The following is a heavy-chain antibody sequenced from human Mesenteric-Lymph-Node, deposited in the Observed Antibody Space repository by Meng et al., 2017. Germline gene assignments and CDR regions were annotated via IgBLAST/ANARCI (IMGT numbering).Heavy chain of an antibody. D-gene: IGHD2-2*01. CDR2: INPNSGGT. CDR3: AREGCSSTSCYARSTSNWFDP. CDR1: GFTFSSYA. J-gene: IGHJ5*02. Sequence: GESLKISCAASGFTFSSYAMHWVRQAPGQGLEWMGRINPNSGGTNYAQKFQGRVTMTRDTSISTAYMELSRLRSDDTAVYYCAREGCSSTSCYARSTSNWFDPWGQGTLVTVSS. V-gene: IGHV1-2*06.